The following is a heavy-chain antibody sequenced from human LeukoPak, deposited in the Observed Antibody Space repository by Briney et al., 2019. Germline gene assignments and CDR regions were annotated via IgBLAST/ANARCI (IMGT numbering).Heavy chain of an antibody. V-gene: IGHV3-23*01. J-gene: IGHJ4*02. CDR2: MSVSGGT. Sequence: PGGSLRLSCAASGFTFSSFAMSWVRQAPGKGLEWVSAMSVSGGTYYTDSVKGRFTISRDNSKNTLYLQMNSLRAEDTAVYYCAKSRGDYYFDYWGQGTLVTVSS. D-gene: IGHD3-3*01. CDR3: AKSRGDYYFDY. CDR1: GFTFSSFA.